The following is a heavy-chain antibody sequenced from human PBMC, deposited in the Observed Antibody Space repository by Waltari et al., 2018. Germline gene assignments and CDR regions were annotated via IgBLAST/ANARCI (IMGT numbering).Heavy chain of an antibody. CDR3: ARHLYSIDYLELDN. V-gene: IGHV3-23*01. D-gene: IGHD3-22*01. CDR1: GFTFLNYA. J-gene: IGHJ4*02. Sequence: EGHLLESGGGLVQPGGSLRPSCVASGFTFLNYAMSWVRQAPGKGLEWVSGISDSGVVTKYADSVKGRFTVSRDNSKNTLYLQLNSLRAEDTAVYYCARHLYSIDYLELDNWGQGTLVTVSS. CDR2: ISDSGVVT.